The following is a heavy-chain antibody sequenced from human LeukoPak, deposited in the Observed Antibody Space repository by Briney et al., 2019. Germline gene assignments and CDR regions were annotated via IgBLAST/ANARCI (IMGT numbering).Heavy chain of an antibody. CDR1: GGSISSGGYY. Sequence: SQTLSLTCTVSGGSISSGGYYWSWIRQPPGKGLEWIGYIYHSGSTYYNPSLKSRVTISVDRSKNQFSLKLSSVTAADTAVYYCARSGYSSSHFDYWGQGTLVTVSS. V-gene: IGHV4-30-2*01. D-gene: IGHD6-13*01. CDR2: IYHSGST. CDR3: ARSGYSSSHFDY. J-gene: IGHJ4*02.